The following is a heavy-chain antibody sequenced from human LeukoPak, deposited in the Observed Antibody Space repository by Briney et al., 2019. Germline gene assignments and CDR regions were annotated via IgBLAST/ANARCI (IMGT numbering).Heavy chain of an antibody. D-gene: IGHD3-10*01. V-gene: IGHV3-11*04. J-gene: IGHJ4*02. CDR1: GFTFSDYY. Sequence: PGGSLRLSCAASGFTFSDYYMTWIRQAPGQGPEWISYISSSGGTIFYADSVKGRFTISRDNAKNSVDLQMNSLRAEDTAVYYCAIGPSGYFFNYWGQGTLVTVSS. CDR2: ISSSGGTI. CDR3: AIGPSGYFFNY.